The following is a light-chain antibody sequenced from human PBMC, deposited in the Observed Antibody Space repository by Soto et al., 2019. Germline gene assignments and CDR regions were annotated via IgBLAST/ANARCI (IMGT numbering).Light chain of an antibody. CDR2: ENN. J-gene: IGLJ1*01. Sequence: QSALAQPPSVSAAPGQKDTISCSGSSSNIGSDYVSWYQQLPGTAPTLLIYENNKRPSGIPDRFSGSKSGTSATLGITGLQTGDEADYYCGAWDSSLSAFVFGAGTKVTVL. CDR1: SSNIGSDY. CDR3: GAWDSSLSAFV. V-gene: IGLV1-51*02.